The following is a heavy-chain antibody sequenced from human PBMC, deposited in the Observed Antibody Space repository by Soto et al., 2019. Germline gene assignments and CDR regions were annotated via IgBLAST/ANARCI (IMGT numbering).Heavy chain of an antibody. CDR3: ASRTVSYDALKY. CDR1: GGSISSYY. CDR2: IYYSGST. J-gene: IGHJ4*02. D-gene: IGHD3-22*01. Sequence: QVQLQESGPGLVKPSETLSLTCTVSGGSISSYYWSWIRQLPGKGLEWIGYIYYSGSTNYNPSLKSRVTISVDTSKNQFSLKLSSVTAADTAVYYCASRTVSYDALKYWGQGTLVTVSS. V-gene: IGHV4-59*08.